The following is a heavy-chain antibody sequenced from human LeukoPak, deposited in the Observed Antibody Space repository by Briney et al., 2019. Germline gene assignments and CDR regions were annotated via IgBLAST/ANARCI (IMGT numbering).Heavy chain of an antibody. D-gene: IGHD3-10*01. CDR2: IKQDGSNK. CDR3: AKAPSWFGEFEYYYYMDV. CDR1: GFTFSSYW. V-gene: IGHV3-7*01. Sequence: PGGSLRLSCAASGFTFSSYWMSWVRQAPGKGLEWVANIKQDGSNKYYADSVKGRFTISRDNSKNTLYLQMNSLRAEDTAVYYCAKAPSWFGEFEYYYYMDVWGKGTTVTVSS. J-gene: IGHJ6*03.